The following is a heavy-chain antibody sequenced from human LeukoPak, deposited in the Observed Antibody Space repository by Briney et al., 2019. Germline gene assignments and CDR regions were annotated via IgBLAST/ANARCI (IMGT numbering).Heavy chain of an antibody. Sequence: PSETLSLTCIVSGGSISRGGFYRNWIRQHPGKGLEWIGYISYSGSTYYNPSLKSRVTISVDTSKNLFSLKLNSVTAADTAVYYCARDGTLSSSWYADAFDIWGQGTMVTVSS. CDR1: GGSISRGGFY. V-gene: IGHV4-31*03. CDR3: ARDGTLSSSWYADAFDI. D-gene: IGHD6-13*01. CDR2: ISYSGST. J-gene: IGHJ3*02.